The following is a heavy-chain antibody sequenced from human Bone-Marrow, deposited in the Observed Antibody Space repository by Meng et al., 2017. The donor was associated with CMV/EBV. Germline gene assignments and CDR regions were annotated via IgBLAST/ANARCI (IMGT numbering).Heavy chain of an antibody. CDR3: AKETMYLAGAV. CDR2: IRYDGSDK. D-gene: IGHD1-1*01. CDR1: GFTFSNYG. Sequence: GESLKISCAASGFTFSNYGIHWVRQAPGKGLQWVAYIRYDGSDKYYADSVKGRFTISRDNSKNILYLQMNSLTTEDTAVYYCAKETMYLAGAVWGQGTTVTVSS. J-gene: IGHJ6*02. V-gene: IGHV3-30*02.